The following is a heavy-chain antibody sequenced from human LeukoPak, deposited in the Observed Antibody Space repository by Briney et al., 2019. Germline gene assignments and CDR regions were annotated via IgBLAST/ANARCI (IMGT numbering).Heavy chain of an antibody. Sequence: PSETLSLTCTVSGGSISSSSYYWGWIRQPPGKGLEWIGSIYYSGSTYYNPSLKSRVTISVDTSKNQFSVKLSSVTAADTAVYYCARHKAGNPIDYWGQGTLVTVSS. V-gene: IGHV4-39*01. D-gene: IGHD4-23*01. CDR2: IYYSGST. CDR1: GGSISSSSYY. J-gene: IGHJ4*02. CDR3: ARHKAGNPIDY.